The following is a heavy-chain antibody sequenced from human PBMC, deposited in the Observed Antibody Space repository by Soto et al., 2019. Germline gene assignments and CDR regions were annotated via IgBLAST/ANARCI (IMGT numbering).Heavy chain of an antibody. D-gene: IGHD3-10*01. J-gene: IGHJ6*02. CDR2: IYPGDSDT. CDR3: ARLGDIPTSSYYYGMDV. V-gene: IGHV5-51*01. Sequence: LGASLKISCKGSGYSFTSYWIGWVRQMPGKGLEWMGIIYPGDSDTRYSPSFQGQVTISADKSISTAYLQWSSLKASDTAMYYCARLGDIPTSSYYYGMDVWGQGTTVTVSS. CDR1: GYSFTSYW.